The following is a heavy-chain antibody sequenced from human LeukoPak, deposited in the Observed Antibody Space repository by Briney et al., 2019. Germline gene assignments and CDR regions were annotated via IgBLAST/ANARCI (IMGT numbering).Heavy chain of an antibody. Sequence: GGSLRLSCAASGFTFSSYAMSWVRQAPGKGLEWVSAISGSGGATYYADSVKGRFTISRDNSKNTLYLQMNSLRAEDTAVYYCAKVPVFSLTISEVVTDDAFDIWGQGAIVTVSS. D-gene: IGHD3-3*01. CDR1: GFTFSSYA. CDR3: AKVPVFSLTISEVVTDDAFDI. J-gene: IGHJ3*02. V-gene: IGHV3-23*01. CDR2: ISGSGGAT.